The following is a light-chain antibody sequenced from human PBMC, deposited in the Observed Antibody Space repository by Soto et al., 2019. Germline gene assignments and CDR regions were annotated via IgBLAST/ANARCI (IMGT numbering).Light chain of an antibody. V-gene: IGKV4-1*01. CDR2: WAS. CDR1: QSVLHSSNNKNY. J-gene: IGKJ1*01. Sequence: DIVMTQSPDSLAVSLGERATINCKSSQSVLHSSNNKNYLAWYQQKAGQPPKLLIYWASTRESGVPDRFSGGGSGTDFTLTISSLQAEDVAVYYCQQYYTTPRTFGHGTKVDIK. CDR3: QQYYTTPRT.